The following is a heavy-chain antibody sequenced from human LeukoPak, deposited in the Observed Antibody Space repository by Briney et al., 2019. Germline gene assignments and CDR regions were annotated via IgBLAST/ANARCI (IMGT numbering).Heavy chain of an antibody. CDR3: ARDPLRYFDWLYTN. V-gene: IGHV4-38-2*02. CDR1: RYSISSGYY. Sequence: SETLSLTCTVSRYSISSGYYWGWIRQPPGKGLEWIGSIYHSGSTYYNPSLKSRVTISVDTSKNQFSLKLSSVTAADTAVYYCARDPLRYFDWLYTNWGQGTLVTVSS. D-gene: IGHD3-9*01. J-gene: IGHJ4*02. CDR2: IYHSGST.